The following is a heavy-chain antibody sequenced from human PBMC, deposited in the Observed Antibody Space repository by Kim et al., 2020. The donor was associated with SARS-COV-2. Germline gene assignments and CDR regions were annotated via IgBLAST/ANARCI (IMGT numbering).Heavy chain of an antibody. CDR3: ARVSSTVAAGTIDY. CDR1: GFFFSDYY. CDR2: ISSSGFTT. V-gene: IGHV3-11*01. Sequence: GGSLRLSCAASGFFFSDYYMSWIRQAPGKGLEWVSYISSSGFTTHYADSVKGRFTISRDNAKNSLYLQMNSLRAEDTALYYCARVSSTVAAGTIDYWGQGTLVTVSS. J-gene: IGHJ4*02. D-gene: IGHD6-13*01.